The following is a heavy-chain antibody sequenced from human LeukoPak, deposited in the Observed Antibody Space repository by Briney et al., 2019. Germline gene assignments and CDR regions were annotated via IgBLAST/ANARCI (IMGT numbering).Heavy chain of an antibody. CDR3: ALTYYYDSDGYYSPDKHAFDI. CDR1: GFTFNTYG. V-gene: IGHV3-33*01. J-gene: IGHJ3*02. CDR2: IWYDGSNK. Sequence: PGRSLRLSCAASGFTFNTYGMHWVRQAPGKGVEWVAIIWYDGSNKYYADSVKGRFTISRDKLKNTLYLQMNSLRAEDTAVYYCALTYYYDSDGYYSPDKHAFDIWGQGTMVTVSS. D-gene: IGHD3-22*01.